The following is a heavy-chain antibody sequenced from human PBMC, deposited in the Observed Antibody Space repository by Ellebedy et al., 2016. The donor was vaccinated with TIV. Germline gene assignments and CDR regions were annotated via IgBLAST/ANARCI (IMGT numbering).Heavy chain of an antibody. CDR3: ARFITMVVVVMPSDAFDI. CDR1: GGSFSGYY. CDR2: INHSGST. D-gene: IGHD3-22*01. V-gene: IGHV4-34*01. Sequence: MPSETLSLTCAVYGGSFSGYYWSWIRQPPGKGLEWIGEINHSGSTNYNPSLKSRVIISVDTSKNQFSLKLSSVTAADTAVYYCARFITMVVVVMPSDAFDIWGQGTMVTVSS. J-gene: IGHJ3*02.